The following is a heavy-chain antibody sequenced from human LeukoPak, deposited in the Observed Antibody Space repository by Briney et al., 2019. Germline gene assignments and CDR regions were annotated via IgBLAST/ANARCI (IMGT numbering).Heavy chain of an antibody. V-gene: IGHV4-34*11. Sequence: SETLSLTCAVYGGSFGGYDWSWIRQSPGKGLEWIGYISYSGSTNYNPSLKSRVTISVDTSKNQFSLNLSSVTAADTAVYFCARLSWPGRGSRFDPWGQGTLVTVSS. CDR1: GGSFGGYD. CDR2: ISYSGST. J-gene: IGHJ5*02. D-gene: IGHD3-10*01. CDR3: ARLSWPGRGSRFDP.